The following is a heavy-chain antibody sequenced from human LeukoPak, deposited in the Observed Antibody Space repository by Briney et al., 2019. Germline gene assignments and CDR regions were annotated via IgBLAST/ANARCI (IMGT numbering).Heavy chain of an antibody. Sequence: KPGGSLRLSCAASGFTFSSYSMSWVRQAPGKGLEWVSSISSSSSYIYYADSVKGRFTISRDNAKNSLYLQMNSLRAEDTAVYYCARERVTGDAFDIWGQGTMVTVSS. CDR1: GFTFSSYS. CDR2: ISSSSSYI. D-gene: IGHD7-27*01. V-gene: IGHV3-21*01. J-gene: IGHJ3*02. CDR3: ARERVTGDAFDI.